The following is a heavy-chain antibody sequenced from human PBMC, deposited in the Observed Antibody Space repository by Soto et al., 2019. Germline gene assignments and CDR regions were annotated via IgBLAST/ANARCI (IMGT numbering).Heavy chain of an antibody. J-gene: IGHJ4*02. D-gene: IGHD3-22*01. V-gene: IGHV5-10-1*01. Sequence: PGESLKISCKGSGYSFTSYWISWVRQMPGKGLEWMGRIDPSDSYTNYSPSFQGHVTISADKSISTAYLQWSSLKAPDTAMYYCARHDSGPFDYWGQGTLVTVSS. CDR1: GYSFTSYW. CDR3: ARHDSGPFDY. CDR2: IDPSDSYT.